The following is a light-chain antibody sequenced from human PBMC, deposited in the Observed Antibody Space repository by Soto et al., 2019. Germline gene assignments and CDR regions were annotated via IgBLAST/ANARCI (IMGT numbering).Light chain of an antibody. CDR2: DVN. J-gene: IGLJ2*01. V-gene: IGLV2-14*01. Sequence: QSVLTQPASVSGSPGQSITLSCTGNSSDIGGYDYVSWYQRHPGKAPKLIIYDVNNRTSGVSNRFSGSKSGNTASLTISGLQAEDEADYYCTSYASGSSHVVFGGGTKLTVL. CDR1: SSDIGGYDY. CDR3: TSYASGSSHVV.